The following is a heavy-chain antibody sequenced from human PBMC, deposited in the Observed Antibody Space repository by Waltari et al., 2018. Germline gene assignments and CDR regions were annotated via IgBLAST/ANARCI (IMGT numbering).Heavy chain of an antibody. CDR3: ARVGTLAFDF. D-gene: IGHD3-10*01. V-gene: IGHV4-31*03. CDR2: GYFTGST. CDR1: GGSISTGSYY. J-gene: IGHJ3*01. Sequence: QVRLQESGPGMVKSSQTLSLTCTVSGGSISTGSYYWTWIRHLPGKGLEWIGYGYFTGSTLYNPALASRLSITVDTSKNQFSLNLESVRPADTAVYYCARVGTLAFDFWGQGTEVAVSS.